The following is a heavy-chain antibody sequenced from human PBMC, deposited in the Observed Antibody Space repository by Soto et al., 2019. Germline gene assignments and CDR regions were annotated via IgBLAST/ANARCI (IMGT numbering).Heavy chain of an antibody. Sequence: QVQLVQSGAEVKKPGASVKVSCKASGYTFSGYYMHWVRQAPGQGLEWMGWINPKSGGTNYAQKFQGRVTMTRDTSISTAYMELSRLRYDDTAVYYCAREVAVADNDAFDIWGQGTMVTVSS. CDR1: GYTFSGYY. CDR3: AREVAVADNDAFDI. V-gene: IGHV1-2*02. J-gene: IGHJ3*02. D-gene: IGHD6-19*01. CDR2: INPKSGGT.